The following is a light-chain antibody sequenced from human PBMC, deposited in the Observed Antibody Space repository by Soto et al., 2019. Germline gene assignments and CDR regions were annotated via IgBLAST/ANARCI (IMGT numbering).Light chain of an antibody. CDR2: GNS. V-gene: IGLV1-40*01. J-gene: IGLJ1*01. Sequence: QSVLTQPPSVSGAPGQRVTISCTGSSSNIGAGYDVHWYQQLPGTAPKLLIYGNSNRPSGVPDRFSGSKSGTSASLAITGLQAEDEADYYCQSYDSSLSALYVFATGTKVTVL. CDR1: SSNIGAGYD. CDR3: QSYDSSLSALYV.